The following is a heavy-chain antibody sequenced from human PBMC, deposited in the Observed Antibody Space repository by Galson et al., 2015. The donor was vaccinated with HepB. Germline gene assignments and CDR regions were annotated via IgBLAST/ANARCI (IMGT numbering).Heavy chain of an antibody. CDR2: IKSKADGGTT. Sequence: SLRLSCAASDFTFSSAYMNWVRQAPGRGLEWVGRIKSKADGGTTDYAAPVKGRFTISRDDSKNTLYLQMNSLKSEDTGVYYCTTDCGDRAKDYRGYWGQGTLVTISS. J-gene: IGHJ4*02. D-gene: IGHD2-21*01. CDR3: TTDCGDRAKDYRGY. V-gene: IGHV3-15*07. CDR1: DFTFSSAY.